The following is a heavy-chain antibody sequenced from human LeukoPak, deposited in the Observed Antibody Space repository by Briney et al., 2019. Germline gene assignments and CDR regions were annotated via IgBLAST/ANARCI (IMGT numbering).Heavy chain of an antibody. Sequence: GGSLRLSCAASGFTFSSYGMHWVRQAPGKGLEWVAVISYDGSNKYYADSVKGRFTISRDNSKNTLYLQMNSLRAEDTAVYYCAKDRRVGATPPFDYWGQGTLVTVSS. D-gene: IGHD1-26*01. V-gene: IGHV3-30*18. CDR2: ISYDGSNK. CDR1: GFTFSSYG. J-gene: IGHJ4*02. CDR3: AKDRRVGATPPFDY.